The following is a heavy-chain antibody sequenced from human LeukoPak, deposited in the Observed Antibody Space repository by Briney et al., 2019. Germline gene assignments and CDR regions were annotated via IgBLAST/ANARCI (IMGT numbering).Heavy chain of an antibody. J-gene: IGHJ4*02. CDR1: GFTFSSYA. D-gene: IGHD5-18*01. Sequence: GGSLRLSCAASGFTFSSYAMTWVRQAPGKGWEGASLISGSGGSTYYADSVKGRFTISRDNSKNTLYLQVNSLRAEDTAVYYCAKLCTRGYSECRPDYWGQGTLVTVSS. CDR3: AKLCTRGYSECRPDY. CDR2: ISGSGGST. V-gene: IGHV3-23*01.